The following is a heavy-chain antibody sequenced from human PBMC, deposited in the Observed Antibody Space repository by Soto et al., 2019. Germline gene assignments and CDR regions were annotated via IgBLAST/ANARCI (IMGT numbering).Heavy chain of an antibody. CDR3: ASTEYSSPWGYYYYGMDV. D-gene: IGHD6-6*01. CDR2: IYYSGST. V-gene: IGHV4-39*01. Sequence: PSETLSLTCTVSGGSISSSSYYWGWIRQPPGKGLEWIGSIYYSGSTYYNPSLKSRVTISVDTSKNQFSLKLSSVTAADTAVYYCASTEYSSPWGYYYYGMDVWVQGTTVTVSS. J-gene: IGHJ6*02. CDR1: GGSISSSSYY.